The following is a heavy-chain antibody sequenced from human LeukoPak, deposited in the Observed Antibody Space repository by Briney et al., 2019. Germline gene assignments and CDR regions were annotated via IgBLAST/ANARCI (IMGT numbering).Heavy chain of an antibody. CDR3: ARAGVATITVDY. CDR2: IYYSGST. D-gene: IGHD5-12*01. J-gene: IGHJ4*02. V-gene: IGHV4-59*01. Sequence: SETLSLTCTVSGGSISSYYWSWIRQPPGKGLERIGYIYYSGSTNYNPSLKSRVTISVDTSKNQFSLKLSSVTAADTAVYYCARAGVATITVDYWGQGTLVTVSS. CDR1: GGSISSYY.